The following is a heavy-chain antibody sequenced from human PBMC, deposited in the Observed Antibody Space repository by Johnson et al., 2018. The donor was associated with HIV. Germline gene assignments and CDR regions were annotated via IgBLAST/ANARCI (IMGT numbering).Heavy chain of an antibody. D-gene: IGHD5-24*01. V-gene: IGHV3-74*01. CDR3: ARDHSRDEAFDI. CDR2: INSDGSST. CDR1: GFTFSSYW. Sequence: VQLVESGGGLVQPGGSLRLSCAASGFTFSSYWMHWVRQAPGKGLVWVSRINSDGSSTSYADSVKGRFTISRDNAKNSLYLQMNSLRAEDTAVYYCARDHSRDEAFDIWGQGTMVTVSS. J-gene: IGHJ3*02.